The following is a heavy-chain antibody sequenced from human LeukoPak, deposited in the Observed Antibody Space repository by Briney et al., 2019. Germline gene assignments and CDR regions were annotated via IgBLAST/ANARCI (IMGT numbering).Heavy chain of an antibody. V-gene: IGHV1-69*02. Sequence: ASVKVSCEASGGTFSSYTISWVRQAPGQGLEWMGRIIPILGIANYAQKFQGRVTITADKSTSTAYMELSSLRSEDTAVHYCARAPIRNYDFWTHWGQGTLVTVSS. CDR1: GGTFSSYT. CDR3: ARAPIRNYDFWTH. CDR2: IIPILGIA. J-gene: IGHJ4*02. D-gene: IGHD3-3*01.